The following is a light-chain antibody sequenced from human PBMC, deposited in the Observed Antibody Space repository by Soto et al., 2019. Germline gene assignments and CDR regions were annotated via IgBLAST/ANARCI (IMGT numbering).Light chain of an antibody. CDR2: DAS. Sequence: IQMTQPPSTLSVSVGDRVTITCRASQSISGWLAWYKRKPGKAPMILIYDASSLESGVPSRFSGSGSGTDFTLPLRSLPPEYFATDYCQRYNSYWSFGQGPKVDIK. CDR3: QRYNSYWS. V-gene: IGKV1-5*01. CDR1: QSISGW. J-gene: IGKJ1*01.